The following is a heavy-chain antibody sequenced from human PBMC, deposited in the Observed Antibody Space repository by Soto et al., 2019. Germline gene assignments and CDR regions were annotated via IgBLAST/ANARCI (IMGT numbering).Heavy chain of an antibody. CDR1: GFTFSSYG. Sequence: GGSLRLSCAASGFTFSSYGMHWVRQAPGKGLEWVAVISYDGSNKYYADSVKGRFTISRDNSKNTLYLQMNSLRAEDTAVYYCAKDFWAGYYDSSGYFDYWGQGTLVTVSS. CDR3: AKDFWAGYYDSSGYFDY. D-gene: IGHD3-22*01. V-gene: IGHV3-30*18. J-gene: IGHJ4*02. CDR2: ISYDGSNK.